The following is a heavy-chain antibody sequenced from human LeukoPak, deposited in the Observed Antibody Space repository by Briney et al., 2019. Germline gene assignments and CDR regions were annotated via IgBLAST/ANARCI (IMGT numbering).Heavy chain of an antibody. J-gene: IGHJ4*02. CDR2: IAADGGVK. V-gene: IGHV3-30*03. D-gene: IGHD6-19*01. CDR3: AREATWGQWYFDL. Sequence: AGTSLRLSCAASGFSFHDHGMDWVRQAPGKGLEWVAVIAADGGVKQYADSVKGRFSLSRDNSKNTVSLQMNGLTAEDTAVYHCAREATWGQWYFDLWGQGAPVTVSS. CDR1: GFSFHDHG.